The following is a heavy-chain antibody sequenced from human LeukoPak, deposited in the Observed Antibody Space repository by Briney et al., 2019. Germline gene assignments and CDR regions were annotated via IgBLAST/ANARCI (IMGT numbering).Heavy chain of an antibody. CDR3: ARNYDFWSGPGSYFGY. CDR1: GYSISSGYY. V-gene: IGHV4-38-2*02. D-gene: IGHD3-3*01. CDR2: IYYSGST. Sequence: PSETLSLTCTVSGYSISSGYYWGWIRQTPGKGLEWIGSIYYSGSTYYNPSLKSRVTISVDTSKNQFSLKLSSVTAADTAVYYCARNYDFWSGPGSYFGYWGQGTLVTVSS. J-gene: IGHJ4*02.